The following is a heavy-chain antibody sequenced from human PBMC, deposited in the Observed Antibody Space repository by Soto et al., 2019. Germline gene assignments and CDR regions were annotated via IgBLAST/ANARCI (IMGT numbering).Heavy chain of an antibody. CDR3: ASPSWRLRLGEADY. CDR1: GFTFSDYY. Sequence: GGSLRLSCAASGFTFSDYYMSWIRQAPGKGLEWVSYISSSGSTIYYADSVKGRFTISRDNAKNSLYLQMNSLRAEDTAVYYCASPSWRLRLGEADYWGQGTLVTVSS. V-gene: IGHV3-11*01. J-gene: IGHJ4*02. CDR2: ISSSGSTI. D-gene: IGHD3-16*01.